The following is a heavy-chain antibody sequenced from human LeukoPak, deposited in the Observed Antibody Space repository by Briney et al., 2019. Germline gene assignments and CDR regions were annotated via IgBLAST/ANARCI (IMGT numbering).Heavy chain of an antibody. CDR2: ITWDGGTT. CDR1: GFTFDDYT. CDR3: TKDRYCTTTTCPLDY. J-gene: IGHJ4*02. V-gene: IGHV3-43*01. D-gene: IGHD2-2*01. Sequence: GGSLRLSCAASGFTFDDYTFHWVRQAPGKGLEWVCLITWDGGTTYYADSVKGRFTISRDNSKNSVYLQMNGLRTEDTALYYCTKDRYCTTTTCPLDYWGQGTLVTVSS.